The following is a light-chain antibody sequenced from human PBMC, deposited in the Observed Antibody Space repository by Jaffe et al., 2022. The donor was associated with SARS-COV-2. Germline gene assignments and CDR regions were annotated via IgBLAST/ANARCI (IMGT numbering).Light chain of an antibody. Sequence: QSVLTQPPLVSAAPGQRVTISCSGSNYDIGINYVSWYQQLPGTAPKLFVYENDKRPSGIPDRFSGSKSGTSATLGISGLQPGDEADYYCGTWNSQLRCYVFGAGTKVTVL. J-gene: IGLJ1*01. CDR1: NYDIGINY. CDR2: END. V-gene: IGLV1-51*02. CDR3: GTWNSQLRCYV.